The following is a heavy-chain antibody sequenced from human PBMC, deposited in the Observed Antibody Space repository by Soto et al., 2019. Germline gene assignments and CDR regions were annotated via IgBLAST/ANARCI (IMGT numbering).Heavy chain of an antibody. Sequence: QVQLVQSGAEVKKPGSSVKVSRKASGGTFSSYAISWVRQAPGQGLEWMGGIIPIFGTANYAQKFQGRVTITADKSTSTAYMELSSLRSEDTAVYYCAREGWDSSYYYYGMDVWGQGTTVTVSS. CDR3: AREGWDSSYYYYGMDV. CDR2: IIPIFGTA. V-gene: IGHV1-69*06. D-gene: IGHD1-26*01. J-gene: IGHJ6*02. CDR1: GGTFSSYA.